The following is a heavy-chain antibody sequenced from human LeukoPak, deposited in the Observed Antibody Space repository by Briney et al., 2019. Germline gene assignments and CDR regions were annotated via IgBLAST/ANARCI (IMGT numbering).Heavy chain of an antibody. J-gene: IGHJ4*02. D-gene: IGHD3-3*02. CDR1: GYTLTGYY. Sequence: VASVKVSCKASGYTLTGYYMHWVRQAPGQGLEWMGRINPNSGGTNYAQKFQGRVTMTRDTSISTAYMELSRLRSDDTAVYYCARALGVKAVLDEDIDYWGQGTLVTVSS. CDR3: ARALGVKAVLDEDIDY. CDR2: INPNSGGT. V-gene: IGHV1-2*06.